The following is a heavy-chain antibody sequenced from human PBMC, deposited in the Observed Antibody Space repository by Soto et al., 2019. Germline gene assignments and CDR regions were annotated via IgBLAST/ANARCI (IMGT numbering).Heavy chain of an antibody. Sequence: EVQLVESGGGLVKPGGSLRLSCVASGFTFSGYSINWVRQAPGKGLEWVSYISGPSIYIYYADSVKGAFTISRDNAKSSVYLQMTTLRAWDTAAYYCARGFLNGFNVWGQGTTVSVSS. V-gene: IGHV3-21*01. CDR1: GFTFSGYS. CDR3: ARGFLNGFNV. D-gene: IGHD2-8*01. CDR2: ISGPSIYI. J-gene: IGHJ6*02.